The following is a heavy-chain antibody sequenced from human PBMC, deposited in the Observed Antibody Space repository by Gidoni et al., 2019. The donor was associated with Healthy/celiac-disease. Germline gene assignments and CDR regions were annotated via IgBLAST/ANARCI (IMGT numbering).Heavy chain of an antibody. CDR1: GGTFSGYA. Sequence: QVQLVQSGAEVKKPGSSVKVSCKASGGTFSGYAISWVRQAPGQGLEWMGGIIPIFGTANYAQKFQGRVTITADESTSTAYMELSSLRSEDTAVYYCARASHCGGDCYPLPDYWGQGTLVTVSS. D-gene: IGHD2-21*02. J-gene: IGHJ4*02. V-gene: IGHV1-69*01. CDR2: IIPIFGTA. CDR3: ARASHCGGDCYPLPDY.